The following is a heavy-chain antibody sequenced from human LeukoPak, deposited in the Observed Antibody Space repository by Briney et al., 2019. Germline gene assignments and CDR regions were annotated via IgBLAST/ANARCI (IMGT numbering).Heavy chain of an antibody. CDR3: ARGGGVDILTGFQY. D-gene: IGHD3-9*01. Sequence: SVKVSCKASGGTFTNYAINWVRQAPGQGLEWMGRIIPILDVTNYAQKFQGRDTITADQSTSTAYMELSSLRSEDTAVYYCARGGGVDILTGFQYWGQGTLVTVSS. CDR2: IIPILDVT. V-gene: IGHV1-69*04. J-gene: IGHJ4*02. CDR1: GGTFTNYA.